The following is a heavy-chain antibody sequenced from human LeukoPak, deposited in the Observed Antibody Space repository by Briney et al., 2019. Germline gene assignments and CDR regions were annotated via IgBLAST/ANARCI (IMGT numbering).Heavy chain of an antibody. D-gene: IGHD3-22*01. V-gene: IGHV4-39*01. Sequence: SETLSLTCTVSGGSISSSSYYWGWIRQPPGKGLEWIGSIYYSGRTYYNPSLKSRVTISVDTSKSQFSLKLSYVTAADTAVYFCARLYDSRRYYFDFWGQGTLVTVSS. CDR1: GGSISSSSYY. CDR3: ARLYDSRRYYFDF. J-gene: IGHJ4*02. CDR2: IYYSGRT.